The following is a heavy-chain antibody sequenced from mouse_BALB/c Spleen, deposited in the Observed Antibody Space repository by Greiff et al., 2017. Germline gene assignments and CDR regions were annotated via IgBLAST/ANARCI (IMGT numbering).Heavy chain of an antibody. D-gene: IGHD2-4*01. J-gene: IGHJ4*01. Sequence: VQLKEFGGGFVQPGGFRKLFCPASGFPFSYYGIARVRPAPGKGPEWVAFISNLAYSNYYADTVTGRFTISRENAKNTLYLEMSRLRSEDTAMYYGARDRGLRHAMDYWGQGTSVTVSS. CDR1: GFPFSYYG. V-gene: IGHV5-15*02. CDR2: ISNLAYSN. CDR3: ARDRGLRHAMDY.